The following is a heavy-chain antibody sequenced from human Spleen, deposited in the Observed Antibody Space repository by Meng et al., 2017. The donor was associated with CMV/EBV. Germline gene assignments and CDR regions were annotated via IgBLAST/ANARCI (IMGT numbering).Heavy chain of an antibody. CDR3: TTDVISGWYRRGY. V-gene: IGHV3-15*01. Sequence: GESLKISCAASGFTFSNYAMSWVRQAPGKGLEWVGRIKSKTDGGTTDYAAPVKGRFTISRDDSKNTLYLQMNSLKTEDTAVYYCTTDVISGWYRRGYWGQGTLVTVSS. CDR1: GFTFSNYA. CDR2: IKSKTDGGTT. D-gene: IGHD6-19*01. J-gene: IGHJ4*02.